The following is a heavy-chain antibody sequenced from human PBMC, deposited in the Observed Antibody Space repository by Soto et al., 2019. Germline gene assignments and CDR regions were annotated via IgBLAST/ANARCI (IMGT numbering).Heavy chain of an antibody. Sequence: EVQLLESGGGLVQPGGSLRLSCAASGFTFSSYAMSWVRQAPGKGLEWVSAISGSGGTTYYADSVKGRFTISKDNSKNTLYLQMNSLRAEATAVYYCAKTANGWFSAFDIWGQGTMVTVSS. CDR2: ISGSGGTT. CDR3: AKTANGWFSAFDI. CDR1: GFTFSSYA. V-gene: IGHV3-23*01. J-gene: IGHJ3*02. D-gene: IGHD6-19*01.